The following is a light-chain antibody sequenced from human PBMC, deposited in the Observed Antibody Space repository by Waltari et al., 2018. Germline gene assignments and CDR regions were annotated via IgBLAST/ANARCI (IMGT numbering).Light chain of an antibody. CDR3: QQSSSTPPFT. CDR2: AAS. Sequence: AIQMTQSPSSLSASVGDRVTITCRASQGIRNDLGWYQQKPGKAPKLLIYAASSLQSGVPSRFSGSGSGTDFTLTINSLQPEDFATYYCQQSSSTPPFTFGPGTKVDIK. V-gene: IGKV1-6*01. J-gene: IGKJ3*01. CDR1: QGIRND.